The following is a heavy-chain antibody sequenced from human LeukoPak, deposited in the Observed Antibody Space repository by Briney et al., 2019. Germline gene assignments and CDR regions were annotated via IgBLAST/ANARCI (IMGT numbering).Heavy chain of an antibody. V-gene: IGHV3-30*02. Sequence: PGGSLRLSCAASGFTFSSYGMHWVRQAPGKGLEWVAFIRYDGSNKYYADSVKGRFTISRDDAKNSLYLQMNSLRAEDTAVYYCARDPYYDQGYWGQGTLVTVSS. J-gene: IGHJ4*02. CDR2: IRYDGSNK. CDR3: ARDPYYDQGY. CDR1: GFTFSSYG. D-gene: IGHD3-22*01.